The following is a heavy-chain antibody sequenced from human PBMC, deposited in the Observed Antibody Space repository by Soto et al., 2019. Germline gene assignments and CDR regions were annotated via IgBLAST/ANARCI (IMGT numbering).Heavy chain of an antibody. V-gene: IGHV3-21*01. CDR3: ARMSGYCSGGSCYPGDY. J-gene: IGHJ4*02. CDR1: GFTFSSYS. D-gene: IGHD2-15*01. Sequence: GGSLRLSCAASGFTFSSYSMNWVRQAPGKGLEWVSSISSSSSYIYYADSVKGRFTISRDNAKNSLYLQMNSLRAEDTAVYYCARMSGYCSGGSCYPGDYWGQGTLVTVSS. CDR2: ISSSSSYI.